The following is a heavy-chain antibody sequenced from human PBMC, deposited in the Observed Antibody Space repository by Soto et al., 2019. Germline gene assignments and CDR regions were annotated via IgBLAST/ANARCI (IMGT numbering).Heavy chain of an antibody. CDR3: ATAVYCRSAGCSNWFDP. D-gene: IGHD2-2*01. J-gene: IGHJ5*02. Sequence: QVQLQESGPGLVKPSQTLSLTCTVSGGSISSGDYYWSWIRQPPGKGLEWIGYIYYSGSTYYNPSLKSRVIISLDASENQFSLKLTSVSAADTAVYYCATAVYCRSAGCSNWFDPWGQGTPVTVSP. CDR1: GGSISSGDYY. V-gene: IGHV4-30-4*01. CDR2: IYYSGST.